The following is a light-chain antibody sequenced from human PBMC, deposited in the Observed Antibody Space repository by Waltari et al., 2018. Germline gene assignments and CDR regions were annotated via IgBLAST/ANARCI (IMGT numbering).Light chain of an antibody. CDR1: QSIANW. Sequence: DIQMTQSPSSVSASVGDRVTITCRASQSIANWLAWYQQKPGKAPNLLIYGTSNLQSGVPSRFSGSGSGTDFTLTISSLQPEDFGTYYCQQANSFPPSFGGGTKVEIK. V-gene: IGKV1-12*01. CDR3: QQANSFPPS. J-gene: IGKJ4*01. CDR2: GTS.